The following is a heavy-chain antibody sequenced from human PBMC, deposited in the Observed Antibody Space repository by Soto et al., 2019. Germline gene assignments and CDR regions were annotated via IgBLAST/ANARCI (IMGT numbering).Heavy chain of an antibody. D-gene: IGHD3-22*01. J-gene: IGHJ4*02. Sequence: PSETLSLTCTVSGASITFGGYSWSWIRQTPGKGLEWIGYIYYSGSTYYNPSLKSRVTISVDTSKNQFSLKLSSVTAADAAVYYCARYYDSSGYYYFLDYWGQGTLVTVSS. CDR3: ARYYDSSGYYYFLDY. V-gene: IGHV4-30-2*05. CDR1: GASITFGGYS. CDR2: IYYSGST.